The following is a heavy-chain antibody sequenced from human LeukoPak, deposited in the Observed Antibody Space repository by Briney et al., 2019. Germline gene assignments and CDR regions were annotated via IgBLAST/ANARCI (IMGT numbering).Heavy chain of an antibody. J-gene: IGHJ4*02. D-gene: IGHD3-22*01. V-gene: IGHV1-2*02. CDR1: GYTFTGYY. Sequence: ASVKVSCKASGYTFTGYYMHWVRQAPGQELEWMGWINPNSGGTNYAQKFQSRVTMTRSTSISTAYTELSRLRSDDTAVYYCARGYYSDTSGYYYVIYWGQGTLVTVYS. CDR2: INPNSGGT. CDR3: ARGYYSDTSGYYYVIY.